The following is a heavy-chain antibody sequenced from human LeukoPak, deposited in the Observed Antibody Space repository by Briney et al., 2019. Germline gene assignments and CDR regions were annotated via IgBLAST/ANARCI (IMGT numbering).Heavy chain of an antibody. CDR3: ARDSGSLVVRGVPSDAFDI. D-gene: IGHD3-10*01. J-gene: IGHJ3*02. Sequence: GGSLRLSCAASGFTFSSYAMHWVRQAPGKGLEWVAVISYDGSNKYYADSVKGRFTISRDNSKNTLYLQMNSLRAEDTAVYYCARDSGSLVVRGVPSDAFDIWGQGTMVTVSS. CDR1: GFTFSSYA. V-gene: IGHV3-30-3*01. CDR2: ISYDGSNK.